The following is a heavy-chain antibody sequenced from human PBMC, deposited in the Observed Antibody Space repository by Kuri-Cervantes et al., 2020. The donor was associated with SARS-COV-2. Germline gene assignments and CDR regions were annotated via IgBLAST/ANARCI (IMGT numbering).Heavy chain of an antibody. Sequence: SETLSLTCTVSGGSISSYYWSWIRQPPGKGLEWIGEINHSGSTNYNPSLKSRVTISVDTSKNQFSLKLSSVTAADTAVYYCARLLGYCSGGSCYSWFDPWGQGTLVTVSS. V-gene: IGHV4-34*01. CDR2: INHSGST. D-gene: IGHD2-15*01. CDR1: GGSISSYY. J-gene: IGHJ5*02. CDR3: ARLLGYCSGGSCYSWFDP.